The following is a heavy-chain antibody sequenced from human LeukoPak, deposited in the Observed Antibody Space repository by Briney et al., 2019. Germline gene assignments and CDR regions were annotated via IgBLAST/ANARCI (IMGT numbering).Heavy chain of an antibody. CDR1: DFTVSSYF. D-gene: IGHD3-10*01. CDR2: ISSSSTTI. CDR3: ARVWGVGDY. V-gene: IGHV3-48*02. Sequence: GESLRLSCAASDFTVSSYFMSWVRQDPGKGLEWVSYISSSSTTIHDADSVKGRFTISRDNAKNSLYLQMNSLRDEDTAVYYCARVWGVGDYWGQGTLVTVSS. J-gene: IGHJ4*02.